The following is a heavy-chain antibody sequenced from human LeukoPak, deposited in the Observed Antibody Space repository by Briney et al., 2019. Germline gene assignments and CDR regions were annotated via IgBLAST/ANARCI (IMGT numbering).Heavy chain of an antibody. J-gene: IGHJ6*02. V-gene: IGHV3-48*01. CDR2: ISSSSSTI. Sequence: GGSLRLSCAASGFTFSSYIMNWVRQAPGKGLEWVSYISSSSSTIYYADSVKGRFTISRDNAKNSLYLQMNSLRAEDTAVYYCARDGSIAARQPDVWGQGTTVTVSS. D-gene: IGHD6-6*01. CDR3: ARDGSIAARQPDV. CDR1: GFTFSSYI.